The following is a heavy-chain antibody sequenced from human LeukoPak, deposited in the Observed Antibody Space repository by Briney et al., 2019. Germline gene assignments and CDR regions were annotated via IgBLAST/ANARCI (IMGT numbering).Heavy chain of an antibody. D-gene: IGHD3-22*01. J-gene: IGHJ4*02. CDR2: IYYSGST. Sequence: SETLSLTCTVSGGSISSSIYYWAWIRQPPGKGLEWIGSIYYSGSTYYNPSLKSRVSISVDTSKNQFSLTLSSVTAADTAVYYCARSYDSSGTFDYWGQGTLVTVSS. V-gene: IGHV4-39*01. CDR3: ARSYDSSGTFDY. CDR1: GGSISSSIYY.